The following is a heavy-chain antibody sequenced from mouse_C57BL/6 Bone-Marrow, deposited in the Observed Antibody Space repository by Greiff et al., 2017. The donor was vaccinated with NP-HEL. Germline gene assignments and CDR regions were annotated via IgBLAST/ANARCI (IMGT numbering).Heavy chain of an antibody. CDR2: SSPKANDYTT. Sequence: EVKLVESGAGLVQSGPSLRLSCATSGFTFSDFYMDWVRQTPGKGLEWIAASSPKANDYTTEYSVTVKGRFIVSRSTSPTNLYLRMIALEAEDAACYYGARDGSCAYGGRGNTPTVTA. CDR3: ARDGSCAY. V-gene: IGHV7-1*01. J-gene: IGHJ2*01. CDR1: GFTFSDFY.